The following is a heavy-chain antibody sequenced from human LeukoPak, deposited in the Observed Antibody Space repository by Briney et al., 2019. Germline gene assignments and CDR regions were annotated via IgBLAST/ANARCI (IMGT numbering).Heavy chain of an antibody. V-gene: IGHV1-46*01. CDR3: AREGWVMVRGSTRWFDP. J-gene: IGHJ5*02. D-gene: IGHD3-10*01. CDR1: GYTFTSYY. Sequence: VASVKVSCKASGYTFTSYYMHWVRQAPGQGLEWMGIINPSGGSTSYAQKFQGRVTMTRDTSTSTVYMKLSSLRSEDTGVYYCAREGWVMVRGSTRWFDPWGQGTLVTVSS. CDR2: INPSGGST.